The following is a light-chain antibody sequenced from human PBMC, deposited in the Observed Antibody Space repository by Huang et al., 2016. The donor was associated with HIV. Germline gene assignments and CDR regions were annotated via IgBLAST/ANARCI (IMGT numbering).Light chain of an antibody. CDR2: GAS. CDR1: QSVSSA. Sequence: EIVMTQSPATLSVSPGERATLSCRASQSVSSAVAWYQQKPGQAPRLLIYGASTRANGIPPRCSGSGSGTEFTLTISSLQSEDFAVYYCQQYIDWHTFGQGTNLEIK. V-gene: IGKV3-15*01. J-gene: IGKJ2*01. CDR3: QQYIDWHT.